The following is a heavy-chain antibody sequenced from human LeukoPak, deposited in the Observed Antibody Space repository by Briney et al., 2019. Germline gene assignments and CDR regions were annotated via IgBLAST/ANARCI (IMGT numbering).Heavy chain of an antibody. CDR2: IYSGGST. CDR1: GFTVSSNY. J-gene: IGHJ3*02. D-gene: IGHD1-1*01. Sequence: PGGSLRLSCAASGFTVSSNYMSWVRQAPGKGLEWVSVIYSGGSTYYADSVKGRFTISRDNSKNTLYLQMNSPRAEDTAVYYCAKEVGSPSEFGRPDAFDIWGQGTMVTVSS. CDR3: AKEVGSPSEFGRPDAFDI. V-gene: IGHV3-53*01.